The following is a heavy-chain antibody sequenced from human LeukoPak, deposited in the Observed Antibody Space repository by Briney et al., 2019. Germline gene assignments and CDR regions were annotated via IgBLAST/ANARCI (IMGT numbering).Heavy chain of an antibody. D-gene: IGHD2-21*02. CDR3: ARDSEVSSEVAYCGGDCYIVGMDV. CDR2: IIPIFGTA. CDR1: GYTLTELS. J-gene: IGHJ6*02. V-gene: IGHV1-69*13. Sequence: ASVKVSCKVSGYTLTELSMHWVRQAPGQGLEWMGGIIPIFGTANYAQKFQGRVTITADESTSTAYMELSSLRSEDTAVYYCARDSEVSSEVAYCGGDCYIVGMDVWGQGTTVTVSS.